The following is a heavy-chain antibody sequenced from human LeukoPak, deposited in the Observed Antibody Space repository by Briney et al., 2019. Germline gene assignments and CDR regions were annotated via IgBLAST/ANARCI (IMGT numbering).Heavy chain of an antibody. CDR3: XXDXXXVXXYLDY. CDR1: GYTFIDYY. V-gene: IGHV1-2*02. Sequence: ASVKVSCKASGYTFIDYYIHWVRQAPGQGLKWMGWINPNGGGPNYAQKFQGRITMTSDTSTRTAYLELRSLKSDDTGLYFCXXDXXXVXXYLDYXGQGSLVTVSS. J-gene: IGHJ4*02. CDR2: INPNGGGP.